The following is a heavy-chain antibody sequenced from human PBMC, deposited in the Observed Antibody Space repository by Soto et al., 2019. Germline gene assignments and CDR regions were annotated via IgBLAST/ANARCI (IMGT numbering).Heavy chain of an antibody. Sequence: GESLKISCKGSGYSFTSYWISWVRQMPGKGLEWMGRIDPSDSYTNYSPSFQCHVTISADKSISTAYLPWSSLKASDTAMYYCASMHYDFWSGSYYGMDVWGQGTTVTVSS. V-gene: IGHV5-10-1*01. CDR2: IDPSDSYT. CDR1: GYSFTSYW. D-gene: IGHD3-3*01. CDR3: ASMHYDFWSGSYYGMDV. J-gene: IGHJ6*02.